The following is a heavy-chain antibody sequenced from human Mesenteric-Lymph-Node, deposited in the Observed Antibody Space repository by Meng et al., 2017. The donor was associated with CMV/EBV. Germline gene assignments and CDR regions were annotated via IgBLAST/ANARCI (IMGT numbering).Heavy chain of an antibody. CDR2: IIPIFGTA. J-gene: IGHJ4*02. V-gene: IGHV1-69*06. Sequence: SGGTFSSYAISWVRQAPGQGLEWMGGIIPIFGTANYAQKFQGRVTITADKSTSTAYMELSSLRSEDTAVYYCARAPYNYYGSGAPDYRGQGTLVTVSS. CDR3: ARAPYNYYGSGAPDY. CDR1: GGTFSSYA. D-gene: IGHD3-10*01.